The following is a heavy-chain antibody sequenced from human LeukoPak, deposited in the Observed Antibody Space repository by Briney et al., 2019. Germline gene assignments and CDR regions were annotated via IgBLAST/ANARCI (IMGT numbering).Heavy chain of an antibody. CDR2: IGSDTSFT. CDR1: GFAFRDYY. CDR3: ARDAYNFDL. D-gene: IGHD5-24*01. Sequence: PGGSLRLSCAASGFAFRDYYMSRIRQAPGKGLEWVSYIGSDTSFTNYADSVKGRFTISRDNAKNSLYLQMNSLRAEDTALYYCARDAYNFDLWGQGTLVTVSS. V-gene: IGHV3-11*06. J-gene: IGHJ4*02.